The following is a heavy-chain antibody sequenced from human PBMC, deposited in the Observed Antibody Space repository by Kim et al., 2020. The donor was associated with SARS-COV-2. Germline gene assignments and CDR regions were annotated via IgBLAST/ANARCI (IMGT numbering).Heavy chain of an antibody. V-gene: IGHV1-69*13. Sequence: SVKVSCKASGGTFSSYAISWVRQAPGQGLEWMGGIIPIFGTANYAQKFQGRVTITADESTSTAYMELSSLRSEDTAVYYCARGEMTYYYDSTSMDVWGQGTTVTVSS. CDR1: GGTFSSYA. CDR3: ARGEMTYYYDSTSMDV. D-gene: IGHD3-22*01. CDR2: IIPIFGTA. J-gene: IGHJ6*02.